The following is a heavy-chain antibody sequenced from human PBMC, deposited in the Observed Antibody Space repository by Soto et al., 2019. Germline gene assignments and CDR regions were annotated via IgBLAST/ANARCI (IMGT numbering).Heavy chain of an antibody. V-gene: IGHV1-69*13. D-gene: IGHD3-22*01. CDR1: GGTFSSYA. J-gene: IGHJ4*02. Sequence: SVKVSCKASGGTFSSYAISWVRQAPGQGLEWMGGIIPIFGTANYAQKFLGRVTITADESTSTAYMELSSLRAEDTAVYYCARGLLNYYDSSGYVYFAYWGRG. CDR2: IIPIFGTA. CDR3: ARGLLNYYDSSGYVYFAY.